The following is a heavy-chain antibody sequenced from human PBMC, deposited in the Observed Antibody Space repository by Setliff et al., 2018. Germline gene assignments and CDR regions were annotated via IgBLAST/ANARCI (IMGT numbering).Heavy chain of an antibody. V-gene: IGHV4-38-2*02. CDR1: DFSINSGYY. CDR3: ARVAQYSSSSFYYYYYGMDV. J-gene: IGHJ6*02. D-gene: IGHD6-6*01. CDR2: IYYSGST. Sequence: SETLSLTCSVSDFSINSGYYWGWIRQSPGEGLEWIGSIYYSGSTYYNPSLKSRVTISVDTSKNQLSLKLSSVTAADTAVYYCARVAQYSSSSFYYYYYGMDVWGQGTTVTVSS.